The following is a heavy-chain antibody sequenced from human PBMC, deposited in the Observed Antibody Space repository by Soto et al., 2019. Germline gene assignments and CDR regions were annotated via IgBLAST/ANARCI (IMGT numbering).Heavy chain of an antibody. D-gene: IGHD1-26*01. V-gene: IGHV3-48*03. Sequence: EVQLVESGGGLVQPGGSLRLSCAASGFSFNTYEMNWVRQAPGKGLERVSYISTSGSTIYYADSVKGRFTISRNNSKNSLYLQMNSLRAEETAVYYCAYGGSCDYWGQGTQVTVSS. CDR3: AYGGSCDY. CDR2: ISTSGSTI. J-gene: IGHJ4*02. CDR1: GFSFNTYE.